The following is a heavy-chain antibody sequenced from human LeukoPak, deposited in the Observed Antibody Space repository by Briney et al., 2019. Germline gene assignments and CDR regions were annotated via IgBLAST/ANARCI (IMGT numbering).Heavy chain of an antibody. D-gene: IGHD2-15*01. CDR3: ACSEHYYYGMDV. CDR1: GGSFSGYY. V-gene: IGHV4-59*01. CDR2: IYYSGST. J-gene: IGHJ6*02. Sequence: SETLSLTCAVYGGSFSGYYWSWIRQPPGKGLEWIGYIYYSGSTNYNPSLKSRVTISVDTSKSQFSLKLSSVTAADTAVYYCACSEHYYYGMDVWGQGTTVTVSS.